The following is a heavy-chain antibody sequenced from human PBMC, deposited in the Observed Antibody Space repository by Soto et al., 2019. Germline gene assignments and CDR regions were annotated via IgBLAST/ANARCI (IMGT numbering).Heavy chain of an antibody. V-gene: IGHV4-61*01. CDR2: IYHDGFT. J-gene: IGHJ4*03. CDR1: GVSVSSGNYY. CDR3: ARASGSY. D-gene: IGHD1-26*01. Sequence: PSETLSLTCSVSGVSVSSGNYYWTWIRQPPGKGLEWIGYIYHDGFTNYNPSLKSRVTISLDTSKNEFTLRPRSVTAADTAIYYCARASGSY.